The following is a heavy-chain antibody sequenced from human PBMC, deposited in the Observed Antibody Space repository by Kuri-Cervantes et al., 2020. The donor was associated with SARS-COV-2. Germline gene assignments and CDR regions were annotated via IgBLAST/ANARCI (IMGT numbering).Heavy chain of an antibody. CDR3: ARDRVGVLDS. J-gene: IGHJ4*02. D-gene: IGHD2-21*01. V-gene: IGHV3-30*04. CDR1: GFTFSTYA. Sequence: GGSLRLSCAASGFTFSTYAMHWVRQAPGKGLEWVAIISDDGQNQDFADSVKGRFTISRDNSKNTLCLNMSSLRAEDTAMYYCARDRVGVLDSWGQGTLVTSPQ. CDR2: ISDDGQNQ.